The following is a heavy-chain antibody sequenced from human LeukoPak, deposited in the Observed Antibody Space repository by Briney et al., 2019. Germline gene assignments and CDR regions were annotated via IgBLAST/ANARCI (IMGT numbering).Heavy chain of an antibody. CDR3: ASLRQYSGNV. Sequence: PSETLSLTCTVSGGSISSSSYYWGWIRQPPGKGLEWIGSMYYSGSTYYNPSLKSRVTISVDTSKNQFSLKLSSVTAADTAVYYCASLRQYSGNVWGQGTLVTVSS. CDR2: MYYSGST. D-gene: IGHD1-26*01. J-gene: IGHJ4*02. V-gene: IGHV4-39*07. CDR1: GGSISSSSYY.